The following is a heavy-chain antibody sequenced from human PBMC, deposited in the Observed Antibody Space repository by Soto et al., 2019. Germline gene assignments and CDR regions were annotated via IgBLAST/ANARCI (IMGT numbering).Heavy chain of an antibody. CDR2: ISYDGSNK. CDR3: ARDGGYYDRSGYPVY. Sequence: QVQLVESGGGVVQPGRSLRLSCAASGFTFSSYAMHWVRQAPGKGLEWVAVISYDGSNKYYAYSVKGRFTISRDNSKKTLYLQMNSLRAEDTAVYYCARDGGYYDRSGYPVYWGQGTLVTVSS. J-gene: IGHJ4*02. CDR1: GFTFSSYA. V-gene: IGHV3-30-3*01. D-gene: IGHD3-22*01.